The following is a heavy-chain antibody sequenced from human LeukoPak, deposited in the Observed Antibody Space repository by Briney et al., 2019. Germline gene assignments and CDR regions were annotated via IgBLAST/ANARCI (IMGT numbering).Heavy chain of an antibody. CDR1: GFTFIAYI. J-gene: IGHJ4*02. CDR2: IGPRDKSI. V-gene: IGHV3-11*01. Sequence: PGGSLSFSGEAPGFTFIAYIFSWLAKAPGKGLEWVSYIGPRDKSIYYEDSVKGRFTISRDNAKNSLYLQMDSLRVDDTAVYYCAKVGTEVDLWGQGTLVSVSS. D-gene: IGHD1-1*01. CDR3: AKVGTEVDL.